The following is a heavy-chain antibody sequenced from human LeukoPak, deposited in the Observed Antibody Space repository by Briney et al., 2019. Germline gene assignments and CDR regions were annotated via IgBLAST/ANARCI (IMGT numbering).Heavy chain of an antibody. V-gene: IGHV5-10-1*01. J-gene: IGHJ4*02. Sequence: PGESLKISCKGSGYSFTSYWISWVRQMPGKGLEWMGRIDPSDSYTNYSPSFQGHVTISADKSIRTAYLQWSSLKASDTAMYYCARHAHDYFDYWGQGTLVTVSS. CDR2: IDPSDSYT. CDR1: GYSFTSYW. CDR3: ARHAHDYFDY.